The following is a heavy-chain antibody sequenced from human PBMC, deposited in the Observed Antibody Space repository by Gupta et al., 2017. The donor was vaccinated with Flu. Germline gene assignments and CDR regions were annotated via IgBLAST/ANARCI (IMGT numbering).Heavy chain of an antibody. CDR1: GGSFSGYY. V-gene: IGHV4-34*01. Sequence: QVQLQQWGAGLLKPSETLSLTCAVYGGSFSGYYWSWIRQPPGKGLEWIGEINHSGSTNYNPSLKSRVTISVDTSKNQFSLKLSSVTAADTAVYYCARGKLAAAGIFDYWGQGTLVTVSS. CDR3: ARGKLAAAGIFDY. J-gene: IGHJ4*02. D-gene: IGHD6-13*01. CDR2: INHSGST.